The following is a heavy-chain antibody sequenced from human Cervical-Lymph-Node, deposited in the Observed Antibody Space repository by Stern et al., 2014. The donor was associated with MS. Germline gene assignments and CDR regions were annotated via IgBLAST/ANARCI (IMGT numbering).Heavy chain of an antibody. CDR3: ARLPSKRWALNY. V-gene: IGHV3-48*01. Sequence: SVKGRFTTSRDNANNSLYLQMNSLRAEDTALYHCARLPSKRWALNYWGRGTLVTVSS. J-gene: IGHJ4*02. D-gene: IGHD1-26*01.